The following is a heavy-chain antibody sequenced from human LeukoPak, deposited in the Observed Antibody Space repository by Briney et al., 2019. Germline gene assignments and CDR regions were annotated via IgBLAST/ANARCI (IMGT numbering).Heavy chain of an antibody. CDR1: GFTFSSYG. CDR3: ARDLVGGHNWFDP. D-gene: IGHD3-16*01. V-gene: IGHV3-30*03. CDR2: ISYDGSNK. Sequence: GRSLRLSCAASGFTFSSYGMHWVRQAPGKGLEWVAVISYDGSNKYYADSVKGRFTISRDNAKNCLYLQMNSLRVEDTAVYFCARDLVGGHNWFDPWGQGTLVTVSS. J-gene: IGHJ5*02.